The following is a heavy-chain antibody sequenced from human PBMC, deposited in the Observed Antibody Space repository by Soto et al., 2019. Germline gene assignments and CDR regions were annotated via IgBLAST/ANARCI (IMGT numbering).Heavy chain of an antibody. CDR2: ITDSGSGT. CDR3: ASPGTYYFDMDV. CDR1: GFIFSTYA. Sequence: EVQVLESGGGLVQPGGSLRLSCEASGFIFSTYAMSWVRQAPGKGLEWVSAITDSGSGTYNAYSVRGRFTISRDNYKNTLHLQMNSLRAEDTAVYYCASPGTYYFDMDVWGQGTTVTVSS. J-gene: IGHJ6*02. D-gene: IGHD3-10*01. V-gene: IGHV3-23*01.